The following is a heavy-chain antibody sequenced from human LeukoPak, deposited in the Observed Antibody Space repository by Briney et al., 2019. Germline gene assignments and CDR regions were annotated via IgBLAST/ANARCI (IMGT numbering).Heavy chain of an antibody. CDR1: GFTFVGYW. D-gene: IGHD6-6*01. J-gene: IGHJ3*02. Sequence: GGSLRLSCAASGFTFVGYWMSWVRQAPGKGLEWVAVISYDGSNKYYADSVKGRFTISRDNSKNTLYLQMNSLRAEDTAVYYCARDLQWFWYSSSSMADAFDIWGQGTMVTVSS. V-gene: IGHV3-30-3*01. CDR2: ISYDGSNK. CDR3: ARDLQWFWYSSSSMADAFDI.